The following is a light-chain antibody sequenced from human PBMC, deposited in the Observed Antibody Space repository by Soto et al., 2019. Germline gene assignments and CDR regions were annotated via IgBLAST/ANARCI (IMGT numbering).Light chain of an antibody. CDR3: ESYDSSLNRV. Sequence: QAVVSQPPSVSGAPGQRSTISCTGSSSNIGANYDVHWYRQVPGTAPKLLMSGDNNRPSGVADRFSGSKSGTSASLAITRLQAEDEADYYCESYDSSLNRVFGTGTKVTVL. CDR2: GDN. J-gene: IGLJ1*01. CDR1: SSNIGANYD. V-gene: IGLV1-40*01.